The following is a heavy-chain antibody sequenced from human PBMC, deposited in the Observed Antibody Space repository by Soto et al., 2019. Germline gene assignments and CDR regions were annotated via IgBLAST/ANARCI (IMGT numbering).Heavy chain of an antibody. CDR3: AKGSGSSSWVWDNFEY. Sequence: EVQLLESGGGLVQPGGSLRLSCAASGFTFSSYAMSWVRQAPGKGLEWVSAISGSGGSTYYADSVKGRFTISRDNSKNTLYLQMNSLRADDTAVYYCAKGSGSSSWVWDNFEYWGQGALVTVSS. V-gene: IGHV3-23*01. J-gene: IGHJ4*02. CDR1: GFTFSSYA. CDR2: ISGSGGST. D-gene: IGHD6-13*01.